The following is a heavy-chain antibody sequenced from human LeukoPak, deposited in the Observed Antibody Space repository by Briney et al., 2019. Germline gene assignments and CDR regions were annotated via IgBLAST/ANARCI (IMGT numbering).Heavy chain of an antibody. CDR1: GGSISGGY. CDR3: ARHEPPGARRHLDY. D-gene: IGHD1-14*01. Sequence: SETLSLTCTVSGGSISGGYWSWIRQPPGRGLEWIGYVYTSGSTNYNPSLKSRVTISVDTSKSQFALKLSSVTAADTAVYYCARHEPPGARRHLDYWGQGTLVTVSS. CDR2: VYTSGST. V-gene: IGHV4-4*09. J-gene: IGHJ4*02.